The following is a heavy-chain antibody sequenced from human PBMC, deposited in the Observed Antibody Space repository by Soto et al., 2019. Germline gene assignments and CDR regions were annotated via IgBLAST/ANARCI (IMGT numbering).Heavy chain of an antibody. CDR1: GGSISSGGYY. V-gene: IGHV4-31*03. D-gene: IGHD2-2*01. J-gene: IGHJ3*02. CDR2: IYYSGST. CDR3: AGRLGYCSSTSCAAFDI. Sequence: QVQLQESGPGLVKPSQTLSLTCTVSGGSISSGGYYWSRIRQHPGKGLEWIGYIYYSGSTYYNPSLKGRVTISVDTSKNQFSLKLSSVTAADTAVYYCAGRLGYCSSTSCAAFDIWGQGTMVTVSS.